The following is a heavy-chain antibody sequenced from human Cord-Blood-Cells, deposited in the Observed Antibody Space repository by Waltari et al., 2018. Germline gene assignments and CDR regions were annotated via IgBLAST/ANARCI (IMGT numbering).Heavy chain of an antibody. J-gene: IGHJ4*02. Sequence: EVQLVQSGAEVKKPGATVKIPCKVSGYPFTDYYMPWVHQAPGKGLEWMGLVDPEDGETIYAEKFQGRVTITADTSTDTAYMELSSLRSEDTAVYYCATAGREITGTFDYWGQGTLVTVSS. CDR1: GYPFTDYY. CDR2: VDPEDGET. V-gene: IGHV1-69-2*01. D-gene: IGHD1-7*01. CDR3: ATAGREITGTFDY.